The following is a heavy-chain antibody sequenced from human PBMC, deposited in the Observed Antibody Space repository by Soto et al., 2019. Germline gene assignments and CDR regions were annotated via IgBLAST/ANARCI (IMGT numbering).Heavy chain of an antibody. V-gene: IGHV4-59*01. CDR2: IYYSGST. CDR1: GGSISGYY. D-gene: IGHD2-15*01. Sequence: SETLSLTCSVCGGSISGYYGSWIRQTPEKGLEWIGYIYYSGSTNYNPSLKSRVTMLIDMSKNQFSLKLTSVSAADTAVYYCAAAPRYWGQGILLTVS. J-gene: IGHJ4*02. CDR3: AAAPRY.